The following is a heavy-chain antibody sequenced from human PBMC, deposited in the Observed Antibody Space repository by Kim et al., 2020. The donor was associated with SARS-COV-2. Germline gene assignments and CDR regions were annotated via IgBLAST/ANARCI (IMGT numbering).Heavy chain of an antibody. CDR3: ARKFDP. J-gene: IGHJ5*02. V-gene: IGHV4-39*01. CDR2: YYSGGP. Sequence: YYSGGPYYNPALKSRVTISVDTSKNQFSLKLSSVTAADTAVYYCARKFDPWGQGTLVTVSS.